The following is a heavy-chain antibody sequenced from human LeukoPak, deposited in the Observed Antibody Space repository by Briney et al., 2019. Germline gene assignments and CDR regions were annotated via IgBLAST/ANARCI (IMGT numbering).Heavy chain of an antibody. V-gene: IGHV1-69*06. CDR2: IIPIFGTA. Sequence: ASVKVSCKASGGTFISYAISWVRQAPGQGLEWMGGIIPIFGTANYAQKFQGRVTITADKSTSTAYMELSSLRSEDTAVYYCVGGDSSGYGYNWFDPWGQGTLVTVSS. CDR3: VGGDSSGYGYNWFDP. CDR1: GGTFISYA. D-gene: IGHD3-22*01. J-gene: IGHJ5*02.